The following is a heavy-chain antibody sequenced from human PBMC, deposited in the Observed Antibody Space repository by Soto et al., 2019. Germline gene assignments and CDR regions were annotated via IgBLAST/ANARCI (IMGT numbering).Heavy chain of an antibody. CDR3: AKDQSGDRGDY. V-gene: IGHV3-23*01. CDR1: GFTFNSYA. D-gene: IGHD4-17*01. Sequence: EVQLLESGGGLVQRGGSLRLSCAASGFTFNSYAMSWVRQAPGKGLEWVSAISGSGDRTYYADSVKGRFTISRDNSKNTMYLQMNSLRAEDTAVYDCAKDQSGDRGDYWGQGTLVTVSS. CDR2: ISGSGDRT. J-gene: IGHJ4*02.